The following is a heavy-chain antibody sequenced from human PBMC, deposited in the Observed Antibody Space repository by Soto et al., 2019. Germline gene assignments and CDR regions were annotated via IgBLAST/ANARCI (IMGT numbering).Heavy chain of an antibody. CDR2: IRNKGNNYAT. Sequence: GGSLRLSYAASGFTFSDSAMHWVRQASGKGLEWVGRIRNKGNNYATAHTASVKGRFTISRDDSKNTVYLQMNSLKIDDTAVYYCTSRRDWTAVDPLDYWGLGTLVTV. V-gene: IGHV3-73*01. CDR3: TSRRDWTAVDPLDY. J-gene: IGHJ4*02. D-gene: IGHD5-18*01. CDR1: GFTFSDSA.